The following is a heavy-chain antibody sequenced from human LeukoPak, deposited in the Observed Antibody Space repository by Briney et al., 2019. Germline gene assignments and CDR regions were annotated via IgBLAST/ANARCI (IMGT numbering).Heavy chain of an antibody. J-gene: IGHJ6*02. CDR1: GYTFTSYG. V-gene: IGHV1-18*01. D-gene: IGHD5-12*01. CDR2: TSAYNGNT. Sequence: ASVKVSCKASGYTFTSYGISWVRQAPGQGLEWMGWTSAYNGNTNYAQKLQGRVTMTTDTSTSTAYMELRSLRSDDTAVYYCARDLGYDFGYYYYGMDVWGQGTTVTVSS. CDR3: ARDLGYDFGYYYYGMDV.